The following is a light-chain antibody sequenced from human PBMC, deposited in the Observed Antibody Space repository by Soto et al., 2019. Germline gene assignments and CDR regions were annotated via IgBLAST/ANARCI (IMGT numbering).Light chain of an antibody. Sequence: DIQLTQSPSFLSASVGDRVTITCRASQGVANYFAWYQQKPGKAHNLLIYAAYTLQGGVQSRFSGSGSGTEFTLTISSLQPEDFATYYCKQLNSYPLTFGGGTKVDIK. CDR2: AAY. J-gene: IGKJ4*01. CDR3: KQLNSYPLT. V-gene: IGKV1-9*01. CDR1: QGVANY.